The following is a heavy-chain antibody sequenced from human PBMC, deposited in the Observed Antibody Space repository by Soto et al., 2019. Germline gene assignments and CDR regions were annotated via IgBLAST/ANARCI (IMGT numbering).Heavy chain of an antibody. CDR2: ITLSGST. J-gene: IGHJ4*02. V-gene: IGHV3-23*01. Sequence: VQLLESGGGLVQPGGSLRLSCAASGFTFSSYSMTWVRQAPGKGLEWVSSITLSGSTFHADSVKGRFTISRDNSKNTLYLQMNSLRAEDTAVYYCAKRSHGDYVGGLDYWGQGTLVTVSS. CDR3: AKRSHGDYVGGLDY. D-gene: IGHD4-17*01. CDR1: GFTFSSYS.